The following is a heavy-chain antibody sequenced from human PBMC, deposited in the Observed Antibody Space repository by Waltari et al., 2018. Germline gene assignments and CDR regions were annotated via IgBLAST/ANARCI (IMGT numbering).Heavy chain of an antibody. J-gene: IGHJ4*02. V-gene: IGHV3-48*03. CDR1: VFTFGSYE. CDR2: ISSSGSTI. Sequence: EVQLVESGGGSVQTGGALRVSCAASVFTFGSYEMNWVRPAPGKGLEWVSYISSSGSTIYYADSVKGRFTISRDNAKNSLYLQMNSLRAEDTAVYYRARDHGFSVPYWGQGTLVTVSS. D-gene: IGHD5-12*01. CDR3: ARDHGFSVPY.